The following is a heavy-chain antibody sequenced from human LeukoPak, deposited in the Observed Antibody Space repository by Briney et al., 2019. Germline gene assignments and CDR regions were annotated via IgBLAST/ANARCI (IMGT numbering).Heavy chain of an antibody. CDR2: ISASGGTT. J-gene: IGHJ4*02. D-gene: IGHD3-9*01. V-gene: IGHV3-23*01. CDR1: GFTFSSYA. Sequence: AGGSLRLSCAASGFTFSSYALSWVRQAPGKGLEWVSVISASGGTTYYADSVKGRFTISRDTSKDTVYLQMHSLRAEDTAVYYCAKGDVLPSYPTFDCWGQGTLVTVSS. CDR3: AKGDVLPSYPTFDC.